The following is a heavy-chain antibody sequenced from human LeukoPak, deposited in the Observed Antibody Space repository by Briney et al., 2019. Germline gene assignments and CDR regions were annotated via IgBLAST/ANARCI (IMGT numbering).Heavy chain of an antibody. CDR1: GFTFSSYE. D-gene: IGHD2-21*01. Sequence: GGSLRLSCAASGFTFSSYEMNWVRQAPGKGLEWVAFIRYDGSNKYYADSVKGRFTISRDNTKNTLYMHMNSLSAEETAVYYCAKDRVGRECGGDCYSGNRLYYYYYMDVWGKGTTVTVSS. CDR2: IRYDGSNK. V-gene: IGHV3-30*02. CDR3: AKDRVGRECGGDCYSGNRLYYYYYMDV. J-gene: IGHJ6*03.